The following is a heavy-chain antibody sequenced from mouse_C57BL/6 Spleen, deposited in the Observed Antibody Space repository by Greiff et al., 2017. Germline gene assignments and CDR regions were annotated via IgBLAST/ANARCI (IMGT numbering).Heavy chain of an antibody. V-gene: IGHV5-6*01. CDR2: ISSGGSYT. CDR3: AEGGSFAMDY. D-gene: IGHD1-1*02. J-gene: IGHJ4*01. CDR1: GFTFSSYG. Sequence: EVKVVESGGDLVKPGGSLKLSCAASGFTFSSYGMSWVRQTPDKRLEWVATISSGGSYTYYPDSVKGRFTISRDNAKNTLYLQMSRLKAEDTAMCYSAEGGSFAMDYWGQGTSVTVSS.